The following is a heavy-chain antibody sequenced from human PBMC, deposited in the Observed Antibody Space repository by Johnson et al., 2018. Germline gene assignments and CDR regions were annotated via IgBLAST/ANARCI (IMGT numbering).Heavy chain of an antibody. D-gene: IGHD3-16*01. J-gene: IGHJ3*02. CDR3: ARGARSFDI. CDR1: GFTFSDHY. Sequence: VQLVESGGGLVQPGGSLRLSCAASGFTFSDHYMDWVRQAPGKGLEWVGRIKDKVNSYTTQYAASVDGRFTISRDDSKNSLYLQMKSLKTEDTALYYCARGARSFDIWGQGTMVTVSS. CDR2: IKDKVNSYTT. V-gene: IGHV3-72*01.